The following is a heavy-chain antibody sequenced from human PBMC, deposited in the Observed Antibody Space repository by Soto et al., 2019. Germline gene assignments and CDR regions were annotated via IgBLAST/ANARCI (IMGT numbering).Heavy chain of an antibody. CDR3: AKDRICSTTTCFNDG. CDR1: GFTFSNYV. J-gene: IGHJ4*02. V-gene: IGHV3-23*01. Sequence: GGSLRLSCAASGFTFSNYVMSWVRQAPGKGLEWVSSISGSGDNTYYADSVKGRFTISRDNSKNTLYLQMNSLRAEDTAIYYCAKDRICSTTTCFNDGWGQGTLVTVSS. CDR2: ISGSGDNT. D-gene: IGHD2-2*01.